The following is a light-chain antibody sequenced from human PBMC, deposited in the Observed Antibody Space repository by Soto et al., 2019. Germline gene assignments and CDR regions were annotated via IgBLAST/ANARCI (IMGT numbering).Light chain of an antibody. J-gene: IGKJ4*01. CDR3: QQYDSFPIT. CDR2: KAS. Sequence: DIQMTQSPSTLSASVGDRVTITCRASQTFSGWLAWYQQRPGKAPKLLIYKASTLESGVPSRFSGSGSGTDFTLTISSLQPDDFAAYYCQQYDSFPITFGGGTKVEIK. CDR1: QTFSGW. V-gene: IGKV1-5*03.